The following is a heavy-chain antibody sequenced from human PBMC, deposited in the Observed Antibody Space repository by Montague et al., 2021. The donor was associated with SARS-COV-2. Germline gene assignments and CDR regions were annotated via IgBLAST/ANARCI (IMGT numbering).Heavy chain of an antibody. V-gene: IGHV4-59*01. D-gene: IGHD3-10*01. CDR3: ARVKRGYCYGLGVSGHFDY. CDR2: IYYSGST. J-gene: IGHJ4*02. Sequence: SETLSLTCTVSGGSISSNYWSWIWQPQGKGLERIGNIYYSGSTNNNSSFKRRGTISVDTSTHQFSLKLSSVTAAATAVDYCARVKRGYCYGLGVSGHFDYWGQGTLVTVSS. CDR1: GGSISSNY.